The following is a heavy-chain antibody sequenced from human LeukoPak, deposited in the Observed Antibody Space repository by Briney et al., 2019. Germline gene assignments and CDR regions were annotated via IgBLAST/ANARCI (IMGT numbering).Heavy chain of an antibody. J-gene: IGHJ3*02. V-gene: IGHV1-69*04. D-gene: IGHD3-22*01. CDR3: ASPYYYDSSGYYDAFDI. CDR1: GGTFSSYA. CDR2: TIPMLSIA. Sequence: SVPVSCKASGGTFSSYAISWVRQAPGQGLEWMGRTIPMLSIANYAQKFQGRVTITADKSTSTAYMELSSLRSEDTAVYYCASPYYYDSSGYYDAFDIWGQGTMVTVSS.